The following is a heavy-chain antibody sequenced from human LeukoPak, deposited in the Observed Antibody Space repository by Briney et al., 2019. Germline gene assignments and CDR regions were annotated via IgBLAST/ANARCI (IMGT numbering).Heavy chain of an antibody. V-gene: IGHV1-46*01. J-gene: IGHJ4*02. Sequence: ASVKVSCKASGYTFTSYYMHWVRQAPGQGLEWMGIINPSGGSTSYAQQFQGRVTMTRDTSTSTVYMELSSLRSEDTAVYYCARGSMYYDFWSGGSGLDYWGQGTLVTVSS. CDR3: ARGSMYYDFWSGGSGLDY. D-gene: IGHD3-3*01. CDR1: GYTFTSYY. CDR2: INPSGGST.